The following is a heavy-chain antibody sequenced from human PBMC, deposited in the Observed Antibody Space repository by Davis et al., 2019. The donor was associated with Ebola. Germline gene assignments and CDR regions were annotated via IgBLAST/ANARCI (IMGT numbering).Heavy chain of an antibody. CDR3: ARDSSGTNYYYYGMDV. J-gene: IGHJ6*04. Sequence: ASVKVSCKASGYTFTSYGISWVRQAPGQGLEWMGWISADNGNTNYEQKLRDRVTMTTDTSTSTAYMELTSLRSDDTAVYYCARDSSGTNYYYYGMDVWGKGTTVTVSS. V-gene: IGHV1-18*01. D-gene: IGHD3-22*01. CDR1: GYTFTSYG. CDR2: ISADNGNT.